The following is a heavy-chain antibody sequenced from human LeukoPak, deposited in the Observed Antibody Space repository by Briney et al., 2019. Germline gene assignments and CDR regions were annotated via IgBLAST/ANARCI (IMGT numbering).Heavy chain of an antibody. CDR1: GYTFTSYG. J-gene: IGHJ4*02. D-gene: IGHD6-19*01. V-gene: IGHV1-18*01. CDR3: ARGKIAVAGTCFDY. CDR2: ISAYTGNS. Sequence: ASVKVSCKASGYTFTSYGISWVRQAPGQGLEWMRWISAYTGNSNYAQKIQGRVTMTTDTSTTTAYMELRRLRSDDTAVYYCARGKIAVAGTCFDYWGQGTMVTVSS.